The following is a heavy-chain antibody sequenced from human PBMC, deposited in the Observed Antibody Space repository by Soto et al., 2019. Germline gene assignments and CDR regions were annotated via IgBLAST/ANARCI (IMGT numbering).Heavy chain of an antibody. CDR3: ARVPSLLWFGEAPLDY. CDR1: GGTFSSYT. D-gene: IGHD3-10*01. Sequence: ASVKVSCKASGGTFSSYTISWVRQAPGQGLEWMGRIIPILGIANYAQKYQGRVTITADKSTSTAYMELSSLRSEDKAVYYCARVPSLLWFGEAPLDYWGQGTLVTVSS. CDR2: IIPILGIA. V-gene: IGHV1-69*02. J-gene: IGHJ4*02.